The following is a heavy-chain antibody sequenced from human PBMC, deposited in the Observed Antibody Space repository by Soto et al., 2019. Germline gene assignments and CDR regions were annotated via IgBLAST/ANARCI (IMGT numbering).Heavy chain of an antibody. V-gene: IGHV5-10-1*01. CDR2: IDPSDSYT. Sequence: PGESLKISCKGSGYSFTSYWISWVRQMPGKGLEWMGRIDPSDSYTNYNPSLKSRVTISVDTSKNQFSLKLSSVTAADTAVYYCARVTTVTTLWFDPWGQGTLVTVSS. CDR1: GYSFTSYW. J-gene: IGHJ5*02. D-gene: IGHD4-17*01. CDR3: ARVTTVTTLWFDP.